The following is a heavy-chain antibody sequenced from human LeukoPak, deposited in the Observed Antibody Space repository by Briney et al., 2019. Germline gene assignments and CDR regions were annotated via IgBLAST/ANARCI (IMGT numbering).Heavy chain of an antibody. J-gene: IGHJ6*03. D-gene: IGHD5-12*01. CDR3: ARGRSGYSGYRFYYYYYYMDV. Sequence: GGSLRLSCAASGFTFSSYWMHWVRQAPGKGLVWVSRINSDGSSTSYADSVKGRFTISRDNAKNTLYLQMNSLRAEDTAVYYCARGRSGYSGYRFYYYYYYMDVWGKGTTVTISS. CDR2: INSDGSST. CDR1: GFTFSSYW. V-gene: IGHV3-74*01.